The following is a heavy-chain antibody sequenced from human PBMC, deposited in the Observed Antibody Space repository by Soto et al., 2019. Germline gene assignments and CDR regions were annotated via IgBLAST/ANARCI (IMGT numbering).Heavy chain of an antibody. Sequence: QVHLVQSGAVVENPGASVKVSCKASGYTFTNFGINWVRQAPGQVLEWMGWITPYNGNANYPQKHQDRLTITTDTSTNTAYLELRSLRSDDTAVYFCARARMCSGAHHDYWGQGTRVTVSS. J-gene: IGHJ4*02. V-gene: IGHV1-18*04. CDR1: GYTFTNFG. D-gene: IGHD6-19*01. CDR3: ARARMCSGAHHDY. CDR2: ITPYNGNA.